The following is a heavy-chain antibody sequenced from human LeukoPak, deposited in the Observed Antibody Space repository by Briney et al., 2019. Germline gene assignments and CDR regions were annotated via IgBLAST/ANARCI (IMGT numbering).Heavy chain of an antibody. D-gene: IGHD2-21*02. Sequence: GGSLRLSCAASGFTVSSNYMSWVRQAPGEGLEWVANIHPEGNEKYHVDSVKGRFPISRDNAKNSLYLQMNSLRVEDTAVYYCARGDDFSGDYWGQGTLVTVSS. CDR2: IHPEGNEK. V-gene: IGHV3-7*04. CDR1: GFTVSSNY. J-gene: IGHJ4*02. CDR3: ARGDDFSGDY.